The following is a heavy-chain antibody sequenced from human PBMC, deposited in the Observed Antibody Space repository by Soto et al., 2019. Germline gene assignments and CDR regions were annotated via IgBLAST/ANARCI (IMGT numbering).Heavy chain of an antibody. CDR2: IYYSGST. J-gene: IGHJ6*02. D-gene: IGHD3-3*01. Sequence: SSETLSLTCTVSGGSISNGGYYWTWIRQHPGKGLEWIGYIYYSGSTYYNPSLKSRVTISVDTSKNQFSLKLTSVTAAGTAVYYCARDVTDFWSGHEGMDVWGQGTTVTVSS. V-gene: IGHV4-31*03. CDR1: GGSISNGGYY. CDR3: ARDVTDFWSGHEGMDV.